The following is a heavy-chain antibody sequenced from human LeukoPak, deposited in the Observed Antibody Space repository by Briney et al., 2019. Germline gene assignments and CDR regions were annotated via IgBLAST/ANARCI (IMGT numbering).Heavy chain of an antibody. CDR2: INHSGST. D-gene: IGHD4-17*01. Sequence: SETLSLTCAVHGGSFSGYYWSWIRQPPGKGLEWIGEINHSGSTNYNPSLKSRVTISVDTSKNQFSLKLSSVTAADTAVYYCARGLRGGTTVTTPSTTYYFDYWGQGTLVTVSS. J-gene: IGHJ4*02. V-gene: IGHV4-34*01. CDR1: GGSFSGYY. CDR3: ARGLRGGTTVTTPSTTYYFDY.